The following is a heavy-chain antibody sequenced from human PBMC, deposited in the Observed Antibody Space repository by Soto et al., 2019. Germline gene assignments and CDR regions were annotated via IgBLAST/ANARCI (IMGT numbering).Heavy chain of an antibody. D-gene: IGHD4-17*01. CDR2: INSGGRT. V-gene: IGHV3-23*01. Sequence: EVQLLESGGDLVQPGGSLRLSCAASGFTFSSYTMTWVRQAPGKGLEWVSGINSGGRTYYADSVKGRFTISRDDSKNTLYLQIICLRAEDTAVYDCAKDLRPDGVWDFDYWGQGILVTDSS. CDR3: AKDLRPDGVWDFDY. CDR1: GFTFSSYT. J-gene: IGHJ4*02.